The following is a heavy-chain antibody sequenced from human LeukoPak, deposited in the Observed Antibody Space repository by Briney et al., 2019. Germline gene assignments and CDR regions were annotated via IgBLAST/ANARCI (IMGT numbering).Heavy chain of an antibody. J-gene: IGHJ4*02. CDR1: AFSFSNYG. D-gene: IGHD6-13*01. CDR3: AKVRSGDIAAALNY. CDR2: IRYDETNK. Sequence: PGVSLRLSCAASAFSFSNYGMHWVRQAPGKGLEWVAFIRYDETNKYYADSVKGRFTISRDNSKNTLFLQMNSLRAEDTAVYYCAKVRSGDIAAALNYWGQGTLVPVSS. V-gene: IGHV3-30*02.